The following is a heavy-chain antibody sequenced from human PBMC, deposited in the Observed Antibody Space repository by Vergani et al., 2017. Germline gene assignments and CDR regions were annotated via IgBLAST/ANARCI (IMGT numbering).Heavy chain of an antibody. CDR3: ARGGSEQWLLNY. Sequence: QVQLVESGGGVVQPGRSLRLSCAASGFTFSSYAMHWVRQAPGKGLEWVAVISYDGSNKYSADSVKGRFTTSRDNSKNTLYLQMNSLRAEATAVYYCARGGSEQWLLNYWGQGTLVTVSS. V-gene: IGHV3-30-3*01. D-gene: IGHD6-19*01. CDR2: ISYDGSNK. J-gene: IGHJ4*02. CDR1: GFTFSSYA.